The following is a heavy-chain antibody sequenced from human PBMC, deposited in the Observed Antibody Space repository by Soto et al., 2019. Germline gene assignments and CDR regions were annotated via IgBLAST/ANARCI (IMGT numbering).Heavy chain of an antibody. V-gene: IGHV1-8*01. D-gene: IGHD1-26*01. CDR2: MNPNSGYT. CDR3: ARVMGSVDY. J-gene: IGHJ4*02. CDR1: GYIFSNYD. Sequence: QVQLVQSGAEVKKPGTSVRISCKTSGYIFSNYDINWVRQAAGQGLEWMGWMNPNSGYTGSARKFQGRVTMTRDTSLRTAYMELSSLRSEDTAVHYCARVMGSVDYWGQGTLVTVSS.